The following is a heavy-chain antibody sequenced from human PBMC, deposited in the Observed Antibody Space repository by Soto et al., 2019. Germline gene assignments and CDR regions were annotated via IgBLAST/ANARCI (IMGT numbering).Heavy chain of an antibody. D-gene: IGHD2-15*01. CDR2: IFYTRGT. CDR3: ARVKATLYRDYYFDY. V-gene: IGHV4-30-4*01. CDR1: GGTINSGDYF. Sequence: SETLSPTCSVSGGTINSGDYFWSWIRHPPGKGLDWIGSIFYTRGTYYSPSLKRRAPMSMDTSKTRCSLRLRSLTAANMAVDFCARVKATLYRDYYFDYWGQGTLVTVSS. J-gene: IGHJ4*02.